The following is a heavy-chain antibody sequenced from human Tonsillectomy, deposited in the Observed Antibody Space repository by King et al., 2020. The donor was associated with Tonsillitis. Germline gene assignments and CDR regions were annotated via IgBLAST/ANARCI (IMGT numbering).Heavy chain of an antibody. CDR1: GGSIRTSEQY. D-gene: IGHD1-26*01. CDR3: ARYVSGSFDY. V-gene: IGHV4-39*01. CDR2: MYNTGTT. J-gene: IGHJ4*02. Sequence: QLQESGPGVVKPSETLSLTCSVSGGSIRTSEQYWAWIRQTPGKGLEWIGYMYNTGTTFYNPSLKSRITISGGTSENRISLKLSSVTAADTAVYFCARYVSGSFDYWGQGALVTVSS.